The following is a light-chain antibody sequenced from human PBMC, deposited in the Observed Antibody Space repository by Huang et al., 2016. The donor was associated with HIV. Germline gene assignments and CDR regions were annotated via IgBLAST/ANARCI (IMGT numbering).Light chain of an antibody. CDR1: QSVSSN. J-gene: IGKJ5*01. Sequence: EIVMTQSPATLSVSPGERATLSCRASQSVSSNLALYQQKPGQDPRLHIYGASTRAPGIPATFGGSGSGTEFTLTISSLQSEDFAVYYWQQYNNWPPITFGQGTRLEIK. V-gene: IGKV3-15*01. CDR3: QQYNNWPPIT. CDR2: GAS.